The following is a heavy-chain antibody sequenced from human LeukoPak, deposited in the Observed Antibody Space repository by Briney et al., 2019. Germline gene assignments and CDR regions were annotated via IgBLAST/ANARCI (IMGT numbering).Heavy chain of an antibody. CDR3: ARERDGRFFDY. V-gene: IGHV3-7*01. J-gene: IGHJ4*02. Sequence: GGSLRLSCEVSGLIFRSYWMSWVRQAPGKGLKWVANINQDGSEKYFVDSVRGRFTISRDNAKNLLHLQMNTLRAEDTAVYYCARERDGRFFDYWGQGTLVTVSS. CDR2: INQDGSEK. D-gene: IGHD5-24*01. CDR1: GLIFRSYW.